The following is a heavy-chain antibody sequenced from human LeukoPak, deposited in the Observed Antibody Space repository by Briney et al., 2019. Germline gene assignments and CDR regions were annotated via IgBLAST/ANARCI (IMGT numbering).Heavy chain of an antibody. D-gene: IGHD5-12*01. CDR1: GGSFSCYY. J-gene: IGHJ4*02. CDR2: INHSGST. Sequence: SETLSLTCAVYGGSFSCYYWSWIRQPPGKGLEWIGDINHSGSTNYNPSLKSRVTISGDTSKNQFSLKLSSVTAADTAVYYRARLIGYNDYAWGQGTLVTVSS. V-gene: IGHV4-34*01. CDR3: ARLIGYNDYA.